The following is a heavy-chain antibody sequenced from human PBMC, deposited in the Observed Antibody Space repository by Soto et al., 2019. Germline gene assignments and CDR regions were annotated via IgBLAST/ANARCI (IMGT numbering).Heavy chain of an antibody. J-gene: IGHJ4*02. Sequence: GGSLRLSCAASGFTFSSYAMNWVRQAPGKGLEWVSAISSSGGSTYYADSVKGRFTISRDNFKNTLYLQMNTLTAEDTAVYYCAKASTWYPYFDYWGQGTLVTVSS. CDR3: AKASTWYPYFDY. CDR2: ISSSGGST. D-gene: IGHD6-13*01. CDR1: GFTFSSYA. V-gene: IGHV3-23*01.